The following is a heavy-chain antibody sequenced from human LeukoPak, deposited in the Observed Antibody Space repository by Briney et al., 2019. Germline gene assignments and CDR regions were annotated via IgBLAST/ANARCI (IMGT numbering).Heavy chain of an antibody. CDR2: INHSGST. CDR3: ARAKAWDMITFGGVPHFDY. D-gene: IGHD3-16*01. Sequence: SETLSLTCAVYGGSFSGYYWSWIRQPPGKGLEWIGEINHSGSTNYNPSLKSRVTISVDTSKNQFSLKLSSVTAADTAVYYCARAKAWDMITFGGVPHFDYWGQGTPVTVSS. J-gene: IGHJ4*02. CDR1: GGSFSGYY. V-gene: IGHV4-34*01.